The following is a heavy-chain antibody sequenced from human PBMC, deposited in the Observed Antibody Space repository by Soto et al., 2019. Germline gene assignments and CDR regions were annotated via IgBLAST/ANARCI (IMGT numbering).Heavy chain of an antibody. Sequence: SQTLSLTCAISGDSVSSNSAAWNWIRQSPSRGLEWLGRTYYGFKWYNDYAVSVKGRITINPDTSKNQFSLHLHSVTPEDTAVYYCARDRSTGSSSWYDYWGQGAMVTVSS. CDR1: GDSVSSNSAA. D-gene: IGHD6-13*01. J-gene: IGHJ4*02. CDR2: TYYGFKWYN. V-gene: IGHV6-1*01. CDR3: ARDRSTGSSSWYDY.